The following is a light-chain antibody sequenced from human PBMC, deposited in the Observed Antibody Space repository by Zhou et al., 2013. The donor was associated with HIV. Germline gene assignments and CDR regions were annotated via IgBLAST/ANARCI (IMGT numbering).Light chain of an antibody. J-gene: IGKJ4*01. V-gene: IGKV3-15*01. CDR2: GAS. CDR3: QQYNRWPPLT. Sequence: EIVLTQSPGTLSLSPGERATLSCRASQSVSSSYLAWYQQKPGQAPRLLIYGASTRATGVPVRFSGSGSGTEFTLSIANLQSEDVAVYYCQQYNRWPPLTFGGGTQVEIK. CDR1: QSVSSSY.